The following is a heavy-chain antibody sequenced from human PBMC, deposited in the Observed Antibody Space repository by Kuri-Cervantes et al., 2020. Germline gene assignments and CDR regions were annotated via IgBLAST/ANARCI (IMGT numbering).Heavy chain of an antibody. CDR1: GFTFDDYG. CDR3: AKDPYDFWSGYYGWGFDY. J-gene: IGHJ4*02. D-gene: IGHD3-3*01. V-gene: IGHV3-20*04. CDR2: LTWSGGNT. Sequence: GGSLRLSCAASGFTFDDYGMTWVRQAPGKGLQWVSGLTWSGGNTAYANSVKGRFTISRDNAKNSLYLQMNSLRAEDTAVYYCAKDPYDFWSGYYGWGFDYWGQGTLVTVSS.